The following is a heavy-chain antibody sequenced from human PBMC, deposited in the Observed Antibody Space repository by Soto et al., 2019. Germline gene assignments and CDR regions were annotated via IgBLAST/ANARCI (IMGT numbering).Heavy chain of an antibody. D-gene: IGHD3-10*02. CDR2: IYPGDSDT. V-gene: IGHV5-51*01. CDR1: GYSFTSYW. CDR3: ARLEATMFGTIPNYSYYGMDV. Sequence: GESLKISCKGSGYSFTSYWIGWVRQMPGKGLEWMGIIYPGDSDTRYSPSFQGQVTISADKSISTAYLQWSSLKASDTAMYYCARLEATMFGTIPNYSYYGMDVWGQGTALTVSS. J-gene: IGHJ6*02.